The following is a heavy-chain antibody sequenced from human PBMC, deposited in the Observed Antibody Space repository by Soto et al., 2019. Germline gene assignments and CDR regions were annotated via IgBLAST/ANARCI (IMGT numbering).Heavy chain of an antibody. J-gene: IGHJ4*02. CDR3: ARDSFPPYSSSSKGFDY. Sequence: SETLSLTCTVSGGSISSYYWNWIRQSPGKGLEWIASLDYSGTTNYNPSLKSRITTSVDPSKKQFSLKMRSVTAADTAVHYCARDSFPPYSSSSKGFDYWGQGSLVTVSS. V-gene: IGHV4-59*01. CDR2: LDYSGTT. D-gene: IGHD6-6*01. CDR1: GGSISSYY.